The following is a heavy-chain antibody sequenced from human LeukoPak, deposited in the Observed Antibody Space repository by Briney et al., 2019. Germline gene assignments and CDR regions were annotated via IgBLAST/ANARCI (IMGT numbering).Heavy chain of an antibody. CDR3: ARRDASAAFDY. V-gene: IGHV4-61*05. CDR1: RHAITTNSYY. Sequence: SETLSLTCSISRHAITTNSYYWSWIRQPPGKELKWIGYIYYSGSTNYNPSLKSRVTISVDTSKNQFSLKLSSVTAADTAVYYCARRDASAAFDYWGQGTLVTVSS. D-gene: IGHD2-2*01. CDR2: IYYSGST. J-gene: IGHJ4*02.